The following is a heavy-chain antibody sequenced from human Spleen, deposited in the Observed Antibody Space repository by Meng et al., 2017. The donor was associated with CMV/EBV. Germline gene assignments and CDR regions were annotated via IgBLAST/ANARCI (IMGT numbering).Heavy chain of an antibody. CDR1: GFTFSSYS. D-gene: IGHD2-2*01. CDR3: ARDHCSSTSCYSYYFDY. Sequence: GGSLRLSCAASGFTFSSYSMNWVRQAPGKGLEWVSYISSSSSTIYYADSVKGRFTISRDNAKNSLYLQMNSLRAEDTAVYYCARDHCSSTSCYSYYFDYWGQGTLDTVSS. CDR2: ISSSSSTI. V-gene: IGHV3-48*04. J-gene: IGHJ4*02.